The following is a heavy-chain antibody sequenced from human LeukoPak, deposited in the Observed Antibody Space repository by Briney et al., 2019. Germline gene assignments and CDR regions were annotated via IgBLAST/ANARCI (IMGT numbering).Heavy chain of an antibody. D-gene: IGHD4-17*01. J-gene: IGHJ6*02. CDR2: ISWNSGSI. Sequence: GGSLRLACAASGFTFDDYAMHWVRQAPGKGLEWVAGISWNSGSITYAASVKGRFTISRDNAKNSLYLQMNSLRAEDTALYYCARPLTTVTTSGMDVWGQGTTVTVS. V-gene: IGHV3-9*01. CDR3: ARPLTTVTTSGMDV. CDR1: GFTFDDYA.